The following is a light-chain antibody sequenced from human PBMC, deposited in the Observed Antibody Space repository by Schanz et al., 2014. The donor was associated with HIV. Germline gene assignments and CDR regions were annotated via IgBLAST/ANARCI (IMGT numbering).Light chain of an antibody. CDR3: QQSYLTPT. Sequence: DIQMTQSPSSLSASVGDRVTITCRASQDINTYLNWYQQQSGKAPKLLIFAASSLHNGVPSRFSASGSGTDFTLTIGSLQPEDSAIYYCQQSYLTPTFGLGTKVE. J-gene: IGKJ2*01. CDR2: AAS. CDR1: QDINTY. V-gene: IGKV1-39*01.